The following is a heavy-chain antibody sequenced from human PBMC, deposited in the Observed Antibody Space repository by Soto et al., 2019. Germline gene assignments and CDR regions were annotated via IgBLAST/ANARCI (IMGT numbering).Heavy chain of an antibody. CDR1: GGSISSSSYY. J-gene: IGHJ6*02. CDR3: ARGQWLPKLYYYYGMDV. V-gene: IGHV4-39*01. Sequence: PSETLSLTCTVSGGSISSSSYYWGWIRQPPGKGLEWIGSIYYSGSTYYNPSLKSRVTISVDTSKNQFSLKLSSVTAADTAVYYCARGQWLPKLYYYYGMDVWGQGTTVTVSS. CDR2: IYYSGST. D-gene: IGHD6-19*01.